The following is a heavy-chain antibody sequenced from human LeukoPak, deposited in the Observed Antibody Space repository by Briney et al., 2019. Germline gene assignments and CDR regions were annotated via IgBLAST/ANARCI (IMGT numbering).Heavy chain of an antibody. V-gene: IGHV1-69*01. CDR3: ARVPIAAADHHFDY. J-gene: IGHJ4*02. Sequence: VASVKVSCKASGGTFSSYAISWVRQAPGQGLEWMGGIIPIFGTANYAQKFQGRVTITADESTSTAYMELSSLRSEDTAAYYCARVPIAAADHHFDYWGQGTLVTVSS. CDR2: IIPIFGTA. CDR1: GGTFSSYA. D-gene: IGHD6-13*01.